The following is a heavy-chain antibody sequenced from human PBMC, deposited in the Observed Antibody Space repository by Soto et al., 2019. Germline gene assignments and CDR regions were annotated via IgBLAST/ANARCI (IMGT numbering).Heavy chain of an antibody. V-gene: IGHV4-31*03. D-gene: IGHD4-4*01. CDR1: GGSISSGGYY. CDR3: ARAHMTTVTSYFDY. Sequence: PSETLSLTCTVCGGSISSGGYYWSWIRQHPGKGLEWIGYIYYSGSTYCNPSLKSRVTISVDTSKNQFSLKLSSVTAADTAVYYCARAHMTTVTSYFDYWGQGTLVTVSS. J-gene: IGHJ4*02. CDR2: IYYSGST.